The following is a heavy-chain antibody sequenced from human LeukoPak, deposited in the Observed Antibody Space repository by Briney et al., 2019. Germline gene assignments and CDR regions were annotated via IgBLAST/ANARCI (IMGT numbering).Heavy chain of an antibody. CDR3: ARGDWLWFDY. CDR2: IYYSGST. Sequence: SETLSLTCTVSGGSISSSSYYWGWIRQPPGKGLEWIGSIYYSGSTYYNPSLKSRVTISVDTSKNQFSLKLSSVTAADTAVYNCARGDWLWFDYWGQGTLVTVSS. J-gene: IGHJ4*02. V-gene: IGHV4-39*01. D-gene: IGHD3-9*01. CDR1: GGSISSSSYY.